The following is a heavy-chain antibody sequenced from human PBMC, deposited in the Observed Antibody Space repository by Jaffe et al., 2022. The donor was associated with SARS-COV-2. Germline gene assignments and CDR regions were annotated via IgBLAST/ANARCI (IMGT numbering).Heavy chain of an antibody. Sequence: QLQLQESGPGLVKPSETLSLTCTVSGGSISSSSYYWGWIRQPPGKGLEWIGSIYYSGSTYYNPSLKSRVTISVDTSKNQFSLKLSSVTAADTAVYYCARWSSGSWLYFDYWGQGTLVTVSS. J-gene: IGHJ4*02. CDR1: GGSISSSSYY. CDR2: IYYSGST. V-gene: IGHV4-39*01. CDR3: ARWSSGSWLYFDY. D-gene: IGHD6-13*01.